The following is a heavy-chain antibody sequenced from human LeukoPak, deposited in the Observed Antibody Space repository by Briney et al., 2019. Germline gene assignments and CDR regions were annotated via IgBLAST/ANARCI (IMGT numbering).Heavy chain of an antibody. CDR1: GGSISSGDYY. CDR2: IYYSGST. V-gene: IGHV4-31*03. CDR3: ARSPDRIRNFDY. D-gene: IGHD5-18*01. Sequence: SETLSLTCTVSGGSISSGDYYWSWIRQHPGKGLEWIGYIYYSGSTYYNPSLKSRVTISVDTSKNQFSLKLSSVTAADTAVYYCARSPDRIRNFDYWGQGTLVTVSS. J-gene: IGHJ4*02.